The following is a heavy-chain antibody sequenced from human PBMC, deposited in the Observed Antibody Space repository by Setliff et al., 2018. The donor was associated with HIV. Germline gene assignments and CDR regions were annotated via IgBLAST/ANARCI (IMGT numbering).Heavy chain of an antibody. V-gene: IGHV4-4*09. D-gene: IGHD2-8*02. CDR2: IYSTDTT. J-gene: IGHJ5*02. CDR3: ARSNLVPDNWFDP. Sequence: PSETLSLTCTVSAVSIGGYSWSWIRQSPGKGLEWIGSIYSTDTTNHNPSLKSRVTMSVDTSKNQFSLKLSSVTAADTAVYYCARSNLVPDNWFDPWGQGTLVTVSS. CDR1: AVSIGGYS.